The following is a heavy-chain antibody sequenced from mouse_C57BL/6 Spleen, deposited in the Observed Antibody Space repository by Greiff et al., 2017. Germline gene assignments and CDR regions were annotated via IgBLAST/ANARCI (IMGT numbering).Heavy chain of an antibody. CDR1: GYAFTNYL. CDR3: ARGTTAGYFDV. Sequence: QVQLQQSGAELVRPGTSVKVSCKASGYAFTNYLIEWVKQRPGQGLEWIGVINPGSGGTNYNEKFKGKATLTADKSSSTAYMQLSSLTSEDSAVYFWARGTTAGYFDVWGTGTTVTVSS. CDR2: INPGSGGT. J-gene: IGHJ1*03. V-gene: IGHV1-54*01. D-gene: IGHD1-2*01.